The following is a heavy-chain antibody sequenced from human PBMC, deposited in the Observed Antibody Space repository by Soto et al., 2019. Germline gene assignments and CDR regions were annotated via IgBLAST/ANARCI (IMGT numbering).Heavy chain of an antibody. CDR2: ISWNSGSI. D-gene: IGHD5-18*01. J-gene: IGHJ4*02. Sequence: EVQLVESGGGLVQPGRSLRLSCAASGFTFDDYAMHWVRQAPGKGLEWVSGISWNSGSIGYADSVKGRFTISRDNAKNSLYLQMNSLRAEDTALYYCAAAMAGPIDYWGQGTLVTVSS. CDR3: AAAMAGPIDY. CDR1: GFTFDDYA. V-gene: IGHV3-9*01.